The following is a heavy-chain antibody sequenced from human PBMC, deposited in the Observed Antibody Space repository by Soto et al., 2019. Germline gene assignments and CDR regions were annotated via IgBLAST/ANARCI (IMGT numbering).Heavy chain of an antibody. Sequence: SVKVSCKASGGTFSSYAISWVRQAPGQGLEWMGGIIPIFGTANYAQKFQGRVTITADESTSTAYMELSSLRSEDTAVYYCARDTTPRITMIVVAPGAFDIWGQGTMVTVSS. J-gene: IGHJ3*02. V-gene: IGHV1-69*13. CDR3: ARDTTPRITMIVVAPGAFDI. CDR1: GGTFSSYA. D-gene: IGHD3-22*01. CDR2: IIPIFGTA.